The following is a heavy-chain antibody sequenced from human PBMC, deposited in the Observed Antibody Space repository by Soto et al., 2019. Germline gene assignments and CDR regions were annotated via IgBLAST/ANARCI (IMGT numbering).Heavy chain of an antibody. CDR1: SYTFTNYG. V-gene: IGHV1-18*01. J-gene: IGHJ4*02. CDR3: ARGADPTYFHY. D-gene: IGHD6-25*01. CDR2: INTYNGNT. Sequence: QVQLVQSGAEVKKPGASVRVSCKASSYTFTNYGVSWVRQAPGQGLERVWWINTYNGNTNYEQKFQGRVTVTTDTPTTTAYMALRSLRSDYTAVYYCARGADPTYFHYWGQGTLVTVSS.